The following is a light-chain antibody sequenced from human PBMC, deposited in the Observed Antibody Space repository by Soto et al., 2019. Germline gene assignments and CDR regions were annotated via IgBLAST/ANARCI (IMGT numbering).Light chain of an antibody. V-gene: IGKV3-11*01. CDR2: HTS. CDR3: HQYGLSPPYT. J-gene: IGKJ3*01. CDR1: QSVSSY. Sequence: EIVLTQSPATLSLSPGERATLSCRASQSVSSYLAWYQQKPGQAPRLLISHTSIRAAGIPARFSASGSGTDFTLTISDVQPEDFAVYYCHQYGLSPPYTFGPGTKVDIK.